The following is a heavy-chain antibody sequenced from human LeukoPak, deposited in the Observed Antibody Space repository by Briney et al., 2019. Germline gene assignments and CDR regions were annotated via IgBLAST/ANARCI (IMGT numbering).Heavy chain of an antibody. CDR3: ATLVGADGN. V-gene: IGHV3-11*01. Sequence: GGSLRLSCAASGFTFSDYDMSWIRQAPGKGLEWVSYISSSGSNIYYADSVKGRFTISRDNAKNSLYLQMNSLRAEDTAVYYCATLVGADGNWGQGTMVTVSS. CDR2: ISSSGSNI. CDR1: GFTFSDYD. J-gene: IGHJ3*01. D-gene: IGHD1-26*01.